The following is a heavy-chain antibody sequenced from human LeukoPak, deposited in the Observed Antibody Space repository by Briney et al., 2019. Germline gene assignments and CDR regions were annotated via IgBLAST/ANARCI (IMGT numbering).Heavy chain of an antibody. CDR1: GGSINSNNYY. V-gene: IGHV4-39*01. CDR3: QSRYLEWLLEY. Sequence: SETLSLICTVSGGSINSNNYYWGWIRQPPGKGLEWIGSIYSSGSAYYNPSLKSRVTLSVDTSKNQFSLRLSSVTAADTAVYYCQSRYLEWLLEYWGQGTLVTVSS. CDR2: IYSSGSA. D-gene: IGHD3-3*01. J-gene: IGHJ4*02.